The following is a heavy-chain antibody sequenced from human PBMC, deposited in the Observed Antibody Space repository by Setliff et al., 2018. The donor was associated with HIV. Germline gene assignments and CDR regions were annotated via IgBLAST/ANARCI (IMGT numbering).Heavy chain of an antibody. CDR3: ARWSCGRASCYDSPYNWFEP. D-gene: IGHD2-2*01. CDR2: VSPYNGHT. Sequence: ASVKVSCKASGYIFTNFGVGWVRQAPGQGLEWMGWVSPYNGHTNYAQKFQGRVTMSTDTSKSTIYMELTSLRSDDTAIYYCARWSCGRASCYDSPYNWFEPWGQGTLVTVSS. CDR1: GYIFTNFG. J-gene: IGHJ5*02. V-gene: IGHV1-18*01.